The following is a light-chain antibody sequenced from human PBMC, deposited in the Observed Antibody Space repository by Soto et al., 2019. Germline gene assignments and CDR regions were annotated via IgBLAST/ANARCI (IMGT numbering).Light chain of an antibody. Sequence: DIQMTQSPSPLSASIGNRVTITCQASQGIGNYLSWYQQKPGKVPKLLMHNASNLETGVPSRFRGNGSGTNFSLTISSLQPDDIATYYCQQYDALPYTFGPGTKLEI. CDR3: QQYDALPYT. CDR1: QGIGNY. J-gene: IGKJ2*01. CDR2: NAS. V-gene: IGKV1-33*01.